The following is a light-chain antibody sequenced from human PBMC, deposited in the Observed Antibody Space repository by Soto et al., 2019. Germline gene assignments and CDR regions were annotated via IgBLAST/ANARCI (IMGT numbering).Light chain of an antibody. V-gene: IGKV1-5*03. CDR1: QTISSW. J-gene: IGKJ3*01. CDR2: KAY. CDR3: QQYNNWPWVT. Sequence: DIQMTQSPSTLSGSVGDRVTITCRASQTISSWLAWYQQKPGKAPKLLIYKAYTLKSGVPSRFSGSGSGTEFTLTISSLQSEDFAVYYCQQYNNWPWVTFGPGTKVDIK.